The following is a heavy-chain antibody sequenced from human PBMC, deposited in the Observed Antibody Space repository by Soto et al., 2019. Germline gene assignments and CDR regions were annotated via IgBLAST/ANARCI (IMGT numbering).Heavy chain of an antibody. CDR3: ARDEYSSSSLLEYYFDY. V-gene: IGHV1-69*04. Sequence: SVKVSCKASGGTFSSYTISWVRQAPGQGLEWMGRIIPILGIANYAQKFQGRVTITADKSTSTAYMELSSLRSEDTAVYYCARDEYSSSSLLEYYFDYWGQGTLVTVSS. CDR2: IIPILGIA. CDR1: GGTFSSYT. J-gene: IGHJ4*02. D-gene: IGHD6-6*01.